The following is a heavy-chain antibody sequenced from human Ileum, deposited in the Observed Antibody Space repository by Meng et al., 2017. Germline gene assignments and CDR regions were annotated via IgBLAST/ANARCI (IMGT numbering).Heavy chain of an antibody. CDR2: ISWNSGSI. CDR1: GFTSDDYA. Sequence: GGPLRLSCAASGFTSDDYAMHWVRQAPGKGLEWVSGISWNSGSIGYADSVKGRFTISRDNAKNSLYLQMNSLRAEDTALYYCAKDTIAAADNYYFDYWGQGTLVTVSS. CDR3: AKDTIAAADNYYFDY. D-gene: IGHD6-13*01. V-gene: IGHV3-9*02. J-gene: IGHJ4*02.